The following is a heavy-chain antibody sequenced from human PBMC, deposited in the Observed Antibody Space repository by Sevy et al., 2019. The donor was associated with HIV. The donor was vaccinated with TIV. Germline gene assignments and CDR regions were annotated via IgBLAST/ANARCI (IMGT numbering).Heavy chain of an antibody. D-gene: IGHD3-3*01. V-gene: IGHV4-30-2*01. Sequence: SLTCAVSGGSISSGGYSWSWIRQPPGKGLEWIGYIYHSGSTYYNPSLKSRVTISVDRSKNQFSLKLSSVTAADTAVYYCARALHDFWSGYYQPTFDYWGQGTLVTVSS. CDR3: ARALHDFWSGYYQPTFDY. CDR2: IYHSGST. J-gene: IGHJ4*02. CDR1: GGSISSGGYS.